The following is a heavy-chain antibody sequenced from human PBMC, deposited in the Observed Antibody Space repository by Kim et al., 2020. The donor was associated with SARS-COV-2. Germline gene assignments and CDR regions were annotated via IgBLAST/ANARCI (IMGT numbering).Heavy chain of an antibody. Sequence: SNPPLKSRVTISVATSKNQFSLKLSSVTAADTAVYYCARVAYDSSGPSDYWGQGTLVTVSS. CDR3: ARVAYDSSGPSDY. D-gene: IGHD3-22*01. V-gene: IGHV4-34*01. J-gene: IGHJ4*02.